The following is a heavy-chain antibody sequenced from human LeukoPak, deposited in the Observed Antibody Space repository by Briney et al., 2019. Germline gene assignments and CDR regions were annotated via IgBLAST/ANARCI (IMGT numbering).Heavy chain of an antibody. D-gene: IGHD3-10*01. CDR2: IYYSGST. J-gene: IGHJ4*02. Sequence: SETLSLTCTVSGGSISSYYWSWIRQPPGKGLEWVGYIYYSGSTNYNPSLKSRVTISVDTSKNQFSLKLLSLTAADAAVYYCARRRWGYGSGSYDYWGQGTLVTVSS. V-gene: IGHV4-59*12. CDR1: GGSISSYY. CDR3: ARRRWGYGSGSYDY.